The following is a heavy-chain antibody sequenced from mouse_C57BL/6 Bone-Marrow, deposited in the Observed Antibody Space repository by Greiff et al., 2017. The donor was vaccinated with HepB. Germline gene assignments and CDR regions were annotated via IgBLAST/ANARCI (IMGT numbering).Heavy chain of an antibody. CDR1: GFTFSDYY. V-gene: IGHV5-12*01. Sequence: DVKLQESGGGLVQPGGSLKLSCAASGFTFSDYYMYWVRQTPEKRLEWVAYISNGGGSTYYPDTVKGRFTISRDNAKNTLYLQMSRLKSEDTAMYYCARQLGLRYFDVWGTGTTVTVSS. J-gene: IGHJ1*03. D-gene: IGHD4-1*01. CDR2: ISNGGGST. CDR3: ARQLGLRYFDV.